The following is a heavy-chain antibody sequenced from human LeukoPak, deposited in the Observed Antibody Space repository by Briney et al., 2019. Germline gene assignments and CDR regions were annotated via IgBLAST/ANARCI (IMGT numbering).Heavy chain of an antibody. CDR1: GFTFSNYP. CDR2: INHSGST. J-gene: IGHJ5*02. D-gene: IGHD3-10*01. CDR3: ARGGRFGPRSWFDP. Sequence: GSLRLSCAASGFTFSNYPMSWVRQAPGKGLEWIGEINHSGSTNYNPSLKSRVTISVDTSKNQFSLKLSSVTAADTAVYYCARGGRFGPRSWFDPWGQGTLVTVSS. V-gene: IGHV4-34*01.